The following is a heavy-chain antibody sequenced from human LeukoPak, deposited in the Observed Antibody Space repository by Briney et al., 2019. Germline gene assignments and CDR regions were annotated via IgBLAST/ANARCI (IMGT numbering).Heavy chain of an antibody. J-gene: IGHJ3*02. D-gene: IGHD3-22*01. CDR3: ARDGGPCYYDSSAPNI. CDR2: IWYDGSNK. V-gene: IGHV3-33*01. CDR1: GFTFSSYG. Sequence: AGGSLRLSCAASGFTFSSYGMHWVRRAPGKGLEWVAVIWYDGSNKYYADSVKGRFTISRDNSKNTLYLQMNSLRAEDTAVYYCARDGGPCYYDSSAPNIWGQGTMVTVSS.